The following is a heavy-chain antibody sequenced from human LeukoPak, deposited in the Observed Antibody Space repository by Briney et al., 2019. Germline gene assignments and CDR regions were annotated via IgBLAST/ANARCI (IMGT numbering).Heavy chain of an antibody. CDR3: APTYSYTGGGYDY. Sequence: SETLSLTCTVSGGSISGSNYHWGWIRQPPGKGLEWIGSINYWGHTYYNPSLESRVTISVDTSKNQFSLKVSSVTASDTALYYCAPTYSYTGGGYDYWGQGTLVTVSS. D-gene: IGHD5-18*01. V-gene: IGHV4-39*01. CDR1: GGSISGSNYH. J-gene: IGHJ4*02. CDR2: INYWGHT.